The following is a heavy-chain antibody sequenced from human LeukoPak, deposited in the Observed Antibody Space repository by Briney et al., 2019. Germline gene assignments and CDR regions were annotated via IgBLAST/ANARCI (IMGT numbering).Heavy chain of an antibody. D-gene: IGHD6-6*01. CDR2: IYNGGTT. CDR3: AGGGEAARSLAY. V-gene: IGHV3-66*02. Sequence: GGSLRLSCAASGVTSDYMTWVRQAPGKGLEWVSVIYNGGTTYYADSVKGRFTISRDNSKSTLFVYLQMNSLRTDDTALYYCAGGGEAARSLAYWGQGALVTVSS. CDR1: GVTSDY. J-gene: IGHJ4*02.